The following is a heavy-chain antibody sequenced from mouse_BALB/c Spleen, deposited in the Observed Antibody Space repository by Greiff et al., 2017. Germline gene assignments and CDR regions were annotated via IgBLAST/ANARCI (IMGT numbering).Heavy chain of an antibody. CDR2: ISDGGSYT. CDR3: ARVVTGFYAMDY. D-gene: IGHD4-1*01. Sequence: EVQRVESGGGLVKPGGSLKLSCAASGFTFSDYYMYWVRQTPEKRLEWVATISDGGSYTYYPDSVKGRFTISRDNAKNNLYLQMSSLKSEDTAMYYCARVVTGFYAMDYWGQGTSVTVSS. CDR1: GFTFSDYY. V-gene: IGHV5-4*02. J-gene: IGHJ4*01.